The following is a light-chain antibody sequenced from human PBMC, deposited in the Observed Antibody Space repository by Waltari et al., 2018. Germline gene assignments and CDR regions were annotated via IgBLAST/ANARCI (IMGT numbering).Light chain of an antibody. CDR3: QQYNDLYS. CDR1: QSISSY. Sequence: DIQMTQSPSSLSASVGDRVTITCRASQSISSYLNWYQQKPGKAPKLLIYAASSLQSGVPSRFSGSGSGTDFTLTISSLQPDDFATYYCQQYNDLYSFGRGTKLEI. CDR2: AAS. J-gene: IGKJ2*01. V-gene: IGKV1-39*01.